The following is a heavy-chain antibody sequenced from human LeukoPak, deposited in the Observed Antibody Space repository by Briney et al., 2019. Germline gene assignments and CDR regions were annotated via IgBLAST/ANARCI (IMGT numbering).Heavy chain of an antibody. Sequence: SLRLSCAASGFTFSSYEMNWVRQAPGKGLEWVGFIRSKAYGGTTEYAASVKGRFTISRDDSKSIAYLQMNSLKTEDTAVYYCTRERDIVATIAIYYFDYWGQGTLVTVSS. J-gene: IGHJ4*02. V-gene: IGHV3-49*04. CDR3: TRERDIVATIAIYYFDY. CDR1: GFTFSSYE. CDR2: IRSKAYGGTT. D-gene: IGHD5-12*01.